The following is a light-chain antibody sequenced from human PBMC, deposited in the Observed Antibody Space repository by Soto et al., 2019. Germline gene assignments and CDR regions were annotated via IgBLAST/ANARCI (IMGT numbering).Light chain of an antibody. CDR3: QQSLSTLLT. J-gene: IGKJ4*01. CDR1: QSISGY. Sequence: DIQMTQSPSSLSASVGDRVTITCRASQSISGYLNWYQQKPGKAPKVLISGASTLHNGVPSRFSGRGSGTDFTLTISSLQPEDVATYYCQQSLSTLLTFGGGTKVENK. V-gene: IGKV1-39*01. CDR2: GAS.